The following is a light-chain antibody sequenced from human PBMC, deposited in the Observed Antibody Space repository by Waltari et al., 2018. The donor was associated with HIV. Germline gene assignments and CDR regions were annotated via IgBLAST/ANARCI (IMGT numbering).Light chain of an antibody. J-gene: IGLJ1*01. Sequence: QSVLTQPPSVSGAPGQRVTISCTGSTSNLGAGYNVHWYQQFPGTAPKLLIYLNTNRPSGVPDRFSGSKSGTSASLAIAGLQAEDEADYYCAAWNDSLSGYVFGTGTKVTV. CDR2: LNT. V-gene: IGLV1-40*01. CDR1: TSNLGAGYN. CDR3: AAWNDSLSGYV.